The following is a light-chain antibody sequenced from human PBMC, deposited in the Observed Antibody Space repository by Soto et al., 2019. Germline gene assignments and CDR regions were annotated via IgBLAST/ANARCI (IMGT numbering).Light chain of an antibody. V-gene: IGKV1-27*01. Sequence: DIQMTQSPSSLSSSVGDRVTITCRASQSISNYLAWYQQKPGKAPKLLIYAASTLQTGVPARFSGSGSGTAFSLTIISLQPADVATYYCQQHSSAPHTFGQGTKLEIK. CDR2: AAS. J-gene: IGKJ2*01. CDR3: QQHSSAPHT. CDR1: QSISNY.